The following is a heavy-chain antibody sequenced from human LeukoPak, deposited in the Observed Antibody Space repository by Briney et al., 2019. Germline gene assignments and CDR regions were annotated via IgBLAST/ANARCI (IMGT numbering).Heavy chain of an antibody. Sequence: PGGSLRLSCAVSGFTVSSNSMSWVRQAPGKGLEWVGFIRSKAYGGTTEYAASVKGRFTISRDDSKSIAYLQMNSLKTEDTAVYYCTRREMATSSYYFDYWGQGTLVTVSS. CDR2: IRSKAYGGTT. CDR1: GFTVSSNS. V-gene: IGHV3-49*04. D-gene: IGHD5-24*01. CDR3: TRREMATSSYYFDY. J-gene: IGHJ4*02.